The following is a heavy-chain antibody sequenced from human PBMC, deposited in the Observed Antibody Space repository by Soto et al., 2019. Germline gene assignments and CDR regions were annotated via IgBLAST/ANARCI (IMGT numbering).Heavy chain of an antibody. CDR1: GDAISNYY. CDR3: AREFYCRAGGCYGMGTWFDP. V-gene: IGHV4-59*12. CDR2: VHDSGTT. Sequence: PSETLSLTCSVSGDAISNYYWSWIRQTPGKGLEWIGCVHDSGTTYYNPSLRSRVTISVDTSKNQLSLRLSSVTAADTAVYYCAREFYCRAGGCYGMGTWFDPWGQGTPVTVSS. J-gene: IGHJ5*02. D-gene: IGHD2-15*01.